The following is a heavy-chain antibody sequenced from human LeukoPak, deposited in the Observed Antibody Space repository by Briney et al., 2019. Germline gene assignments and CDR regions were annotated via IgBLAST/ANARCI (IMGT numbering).Heavy chain of an antibody. CDR3: ARGRYCSSTSCYYYFDY. CDR2: FDPEDGET. CDR1: GYTLTELS. J-gene: IGHJ4*02. Sequence: ASVKVSCKVSGYTLTELSMHWVRQAPGKGLEWMGGFDPEDGETIYAQKFQGRVTMTEDTSTDTAYMELSSLRSEDTAVYYCARGRYCSSTSCYYYFDYWGQGTLVTVSS. V-gene: IGHV1-24*01. D-gene: IGHD2-2*01.